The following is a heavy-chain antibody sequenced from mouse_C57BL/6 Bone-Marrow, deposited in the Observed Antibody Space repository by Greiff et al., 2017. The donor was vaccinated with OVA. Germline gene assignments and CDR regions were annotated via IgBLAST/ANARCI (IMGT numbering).Heavy chain of an antibody. CDR2: IDPSDSYT. Sequence: QVQLQQPGAELVIPGASVKLSCKASGYTFTSYWMHWVKQRPGQGLEWIGEIDPSDSYTNYNQKFKGKSTLTVYKSSSTAYMQLSSLTSEDSAVYYCARQSGDYWGQGTTLTVSS. CDR1: GYTFTSYW. V-gene: IGHV1-69*01. J-gene: IGHJ2*01. CDR3: ARQSGDY.